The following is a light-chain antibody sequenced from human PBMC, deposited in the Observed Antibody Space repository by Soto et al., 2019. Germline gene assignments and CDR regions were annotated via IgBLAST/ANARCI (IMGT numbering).Light chain of an antibody. CDR2: GAS. V-gene: IGKV3-15*01. J-gene: IGKJ5*01. CDR1: QSVSSK. CDR3: QQYNNGPPIT. Sequence: EIVMKLSPATLSVYTGERATLSCRASQSVSSKLAWYQQKPGQAPRLLIYGASTRATGIPARFSGSGSGTEFTLTISCRQSEDFAVYYCQQYNNGPPITFDQVTRLEVK.